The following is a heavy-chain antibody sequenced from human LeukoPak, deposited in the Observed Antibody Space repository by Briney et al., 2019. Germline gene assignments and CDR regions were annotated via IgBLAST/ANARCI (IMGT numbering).Heavy chain of an antibody. V-gene: IGHV3-23*01. D-gene: IGHD4/OR15-4a*01. J-gene: IGHJ6*03. Sequence: GGSLRLSCAASGFTFSSYAMSWVRQAPGKGLEWVSAISGSGGSTYYADSVKGRFTISRDNSKNTLYLQMSSLRAEDTAVYYCAKVRYGENYYYYYYMDVWGKGTTVTVSS. CDR2: ISGSGGST. CDR1: GFTFSSYA. CDR3: AKVRYGENYYYYYYMDV.